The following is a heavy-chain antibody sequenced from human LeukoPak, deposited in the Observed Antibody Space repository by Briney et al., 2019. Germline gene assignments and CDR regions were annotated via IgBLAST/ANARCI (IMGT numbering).Heavy chain of an antibody. CDR3: ARGAGVRPADSYAFGVAPKKT. Sequence: VASVKVSCKASGYTFTSHYIHWVRQAPGQGLDWMGIIHPGSGSTDYAQKFRGRVALTRGTSTNTLYMELSSLRSEDTAFYYCARGAGVRPADSYAFGVAPKKTWGKEPLFTVSS. CDR1: GYTFTSHY. V-gene: IGHV1-46*01. J-gene: IGHJ5*02. CDR2: IHPGSGST. D-gene: IGHD3-3*01.